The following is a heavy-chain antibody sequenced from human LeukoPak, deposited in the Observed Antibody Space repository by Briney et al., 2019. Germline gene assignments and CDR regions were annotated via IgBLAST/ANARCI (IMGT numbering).Heavy chain of an antibody. CDR2: IVVGSGNT. Sequence: GTSVKVSCKASGFTFTSSAMQWVRQARGQRLEWIGWIVVGSGNTNYAQKFQERLTITRDMSTSTAYMELSSLRSEDTAVYYCAAQLEYLGGDRSPTDYWGQGTLVTVSS. J-gene: IGHJ4*02. V-gene: IGHV1-58*02. CDR1: GFTFTSSA. CDR3: AAQLEYLGGDRSPTDY. D-gene: IGHD1-1*01.